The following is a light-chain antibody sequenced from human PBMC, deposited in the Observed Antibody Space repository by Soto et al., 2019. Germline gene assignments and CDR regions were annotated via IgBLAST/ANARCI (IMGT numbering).Light chain of an antibody. Sequence: EIVLTQSPATLSLSPGERATLSCRASQSVSTYLAWYQQKPGQAPRLLIYDAFNRATGVPDRFSGSGSGTDFTLTISRLEPEDFAVYYCQQYGSSPPITFGQGTRLEIK. V-gene: IGKV3-20*01. CDR1: QSVSTY. CDR3: QQYGSSPPIT. J-gene: IGKJ5*01. CDR2: DAF.